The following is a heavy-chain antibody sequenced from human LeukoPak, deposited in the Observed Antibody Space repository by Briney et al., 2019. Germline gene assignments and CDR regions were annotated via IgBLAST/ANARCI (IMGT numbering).Heavy chain of an antibody. J-gene: IGHJ5*02. V-gene: IGHV1-18*01. CDR3: ARDPGVQGADRTTSRTNWFDP. Sequence: ASVKVSCKASGYTFTSYGISWVRQAPGQGLEWMGWIRPYNGNTNYAQKLQGRVTMTTDTSTSTAYMELRSLRSDDTAVYYCARDPGVQGADRTTSRTNWFDPWGQGTLVTVSS. CDR2: IRPYNGNT. CDR1: GYTFTSYG. D-gene: IGHD4-11*01.